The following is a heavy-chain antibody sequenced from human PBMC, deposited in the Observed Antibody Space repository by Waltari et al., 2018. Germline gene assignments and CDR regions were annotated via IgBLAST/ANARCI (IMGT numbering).Heavy chain of an antibody. V-gene: IGHV4-38-2*01. CDR1: GYSISSGYY. CDR2: IYHSGST. D-gene: IGHD3-10*01. J-gene: IGHJ4*02. CDR3: ARHLPDHYTAYYFDY. Sequence: QVQLQESGPGLVKPSETLSLTCAVSGYSISSGYYWGWIRQPPGKGLEWIGSIYHSGSTYYNPSLKSRVTISVDTSKNQFSLKLSSVTAADTAVYYCARHLPDHYTAYYFDYWGQGTLVTVSS.